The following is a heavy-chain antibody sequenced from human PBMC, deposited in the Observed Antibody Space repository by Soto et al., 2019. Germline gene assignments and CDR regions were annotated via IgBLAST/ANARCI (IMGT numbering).Heavy chain of an antibody. Sequence: PGGSLRLSCAASGFTFSSYAMSWVRQAPGKGLEWVSAISGSGGSTYYADSAKGRFTISRDNSKNTLYLQMNSLRAEDTAVYYCAKDGPGYSSSWYGYWGQGTLVTVSS. CDR3: AKDGPGYSSSWYGY. V-gene: IGHV3-23*01. J-gene: IGHJ4*02. CDR2: ISGSGGST. CDR1: GFTFSSYA. D-gene: IGHD6-13*01.